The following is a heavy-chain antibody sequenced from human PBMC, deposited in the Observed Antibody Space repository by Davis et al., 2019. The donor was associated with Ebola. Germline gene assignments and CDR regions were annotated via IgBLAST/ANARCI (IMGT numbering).Heavy chain of an antibody. CDR1: EGTFSSYT. V-gene: IGHV1-46*01. D-gene: IGHD2-15*01. J-gene: IGHJ4*02. CDR2: INPSGGST. Sequence: AASVKVSCKPSEGTFSSYTMNWARQAPGQGFEWMGIINPSGGSTSYAQKLQGRVTMTRETSTSKVYMELSSLRSEYTAVYYCARNPGYCSGGSCTFLVNWGQGTLVTVSS. CDR3: ARNPGYCSGGSCTFLVN.